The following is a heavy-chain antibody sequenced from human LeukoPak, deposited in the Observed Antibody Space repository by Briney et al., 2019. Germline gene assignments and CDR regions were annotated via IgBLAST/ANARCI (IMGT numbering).Heavy chain of an antibody. J-gene: IGHJ4*02. V-gene: IGHV4-30-4*08. D-gene: IGHD3-22*01. CDR2: IYYSGST. CDR1: GGSISNGDYY. Sequence: SQTLSLTCTVSGGSISNGDYYWSWIRQPPGKGLEWIGYIYYSGSTYYNPSLKSRVTISVDTSKNQSSLKLSSVTAADTAVYYCARDSLGLLSTGNWGQGTLVTVSS. CDR3: ARDSLGLLSTGN.